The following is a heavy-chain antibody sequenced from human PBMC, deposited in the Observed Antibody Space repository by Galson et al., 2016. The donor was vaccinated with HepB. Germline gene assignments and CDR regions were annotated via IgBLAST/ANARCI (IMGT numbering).Heavy chain of an antibody. V-gene: IGHV4-34*01. CDR2: IDAGGSN. J-gene: IGHJ5*02. CDR3: ARGRAGFQVPLAP. Sequence: SETLSLTCTVDGGSVVGYYWTWIRQSPGKRLEWIGEIDAGGSNTYNPSVKGRVTISLDRSTTSISRKLTSVTAADTGLYFSARGRAGFQVPLAPWGLGTLVTVTS. CDR1: GGSVVGYY.